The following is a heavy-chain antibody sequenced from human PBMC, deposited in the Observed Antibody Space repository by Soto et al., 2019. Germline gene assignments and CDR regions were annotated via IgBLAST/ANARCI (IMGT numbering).Heavy chain of an antibody. CDR2: IIPIFGTA. V-gene: IGHV1-69*01. Sequence: QVQLVQSGAEVKKPGSSVKVSCTASGGTFSSYAISWVRQAPGQGLEWMGGIIPIFGTANYAQKFQGRVTITADESTSPAYMELSSLRAEDTAVYYGARGATGYYYYGMDVWGQGTTVTVSS. CDR3: ARGATGYYYYGMDV. J-gene: IGHJ6*02. CDR1: GGTFSSYA.